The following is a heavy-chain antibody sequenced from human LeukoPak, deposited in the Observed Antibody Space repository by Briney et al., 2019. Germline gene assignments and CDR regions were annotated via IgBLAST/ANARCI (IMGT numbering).Heavy chain of an antibody. CDR3: ARQWGGYGSGSYYAY. Sequence: GESLKISCKGSGYRFTNYWIGWVRQMPEKGLEWMGIIYFGDSHTTYSPSFQGQVTISADKSITTAYLQWSSLKASDTAVYYCARQWGGYGSGSYYAYWGQGTLVTVSS. D-gene: IGHD3-10*01. CDR1: GYRFTNYW. J-gene: IGHJ4*02. V-gene: IGHV5-51*01. CDR2: IYFGDSHT.